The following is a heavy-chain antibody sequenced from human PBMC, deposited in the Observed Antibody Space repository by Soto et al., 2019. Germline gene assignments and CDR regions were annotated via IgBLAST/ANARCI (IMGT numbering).Heavy chain of an antibody. CDR1: GGSISSYY. CDR2: IYYSGST. CDR3: ARDSGYSSGGVYYYYGMDV. D-gene: IGHD6-19*01. J-gene: IGHJ6*02. Sequence: SETLSLTCTVSGGSISSYYWSWIRQPPGKGLEWIGYIYYSGSTNYNPSLKSRVTISVDTSKNQFSLKLSSVTAADTAVYYCARDSGYSSGGVYYYYGMDVWGXGTPVTVSS. V-gene: IGHV4-59*01.